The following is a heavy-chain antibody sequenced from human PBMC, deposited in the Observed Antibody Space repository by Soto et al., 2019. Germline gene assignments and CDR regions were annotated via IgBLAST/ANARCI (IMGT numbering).Heavy chain of an antibody. J-gene: IGHJ4*02. CDR2: INHSGST. V-gene: IGHV4-39*07. Sequence: PSETLSLTCTVSGGSISSGDYYWTWIRQPPGTGLEWIGEINHSGSTNYNPSLKSRVTISVDTSKNQFSLKLSSVTAADTAVYYCARESRSWYGSIWDYWGQGTLVTVSS. CDR1: GGSISSGDYY. CDR3: ARESRSWYGSIWDY. D-gene: IGHD6-13*01.